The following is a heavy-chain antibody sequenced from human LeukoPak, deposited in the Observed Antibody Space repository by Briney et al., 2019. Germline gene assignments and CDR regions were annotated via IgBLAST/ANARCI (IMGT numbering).Heavy chain of an antibody. Sequence: SETLSLTCTVSGGSISSGSYYWSWIRQPAGTGLEWIGRIYTSGSTNYNPSLKSRVTISVDTSKNQFSLKLSSVTAADTAVYYCARVAYYYDSSGYPPGAFDIWGQGTMVTVSS. CDR2: IYTSGST. D-gene: IGHD3-22*01. V-gene: IGHV4-61*02. CDR3: ARVAYYYDSSGYPPGAFDI. CDR1: GGSISSGSYY. J-gene: IGHJ3*02.